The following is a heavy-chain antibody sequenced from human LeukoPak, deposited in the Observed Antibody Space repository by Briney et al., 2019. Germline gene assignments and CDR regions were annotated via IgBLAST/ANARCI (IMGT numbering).Heavy chain of an antibody. CDR1: GGSISSSSYY. J-gene: IGHJ4*02. V-gene: IGHV4-39*01. CDR2: IHYRGST. CDR3: ARFKGGGGGYYYDY. D-gene: IGHD3-22*01. Sequence: SETLSLTCTVSGGSISSSSYYWGWIRQPPGKGLEWIQSIHYRGSTYYNPSLKSRVTISVDTSKNQFSLKVSPVTAADTAVYYCARFKGGGGGYYYDYWGQGTLVTVSS.